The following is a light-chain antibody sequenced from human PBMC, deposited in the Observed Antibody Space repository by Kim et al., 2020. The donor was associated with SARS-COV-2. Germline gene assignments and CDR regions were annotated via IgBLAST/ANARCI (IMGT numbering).Light chain of an antibody. CDR3: QTWGTVV. J-gene: IGLJ2*01. V-gene: IGLV4-69*01. CDR2: LNSDGSH. CDR1: SGHSSYA. Sequence: QPVLTQSPSASASLGASVKLTCTLSSGHSSYAIAWHQQRPGKGPRYLMKLNSDGSHSKGDGIPDRFSGSSSGAGRYLTISSLQSEDEADYYCQTWGTVVFGGGTQLAVL.